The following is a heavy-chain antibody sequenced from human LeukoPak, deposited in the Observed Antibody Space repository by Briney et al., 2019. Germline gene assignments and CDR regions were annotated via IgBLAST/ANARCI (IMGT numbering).Heavy chain of an antibody. Sequence: ASVKVSCKASGYTFTSYDINWVRQATGQGLEWMGIINPSGGSTSYAQKFQGRVTMTRDTSTSTVYMELSSLRSEDTAVYYCARVLYSSFDYWGQGTLVTVSS. V-gene: IGHV1-46*01. CDR3: ARVLYSSFDY. CDR2: INPSGGST. J-gene: IGHJ4*02. D-gene: IGHD6-13*01. CDR1: GYTFTSYD.